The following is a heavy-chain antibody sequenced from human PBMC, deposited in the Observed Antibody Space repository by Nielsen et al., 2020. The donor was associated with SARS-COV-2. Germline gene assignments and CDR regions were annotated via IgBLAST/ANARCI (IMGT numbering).Heavy chain of an antibody. D-gene: IGHD6-13*01. CDR3: ARGTSAIAAAALDP. V-gene: IGHV4-39*07. CDR2: IYYSGSP. Sequence: SETLSLTCTVSGGSITSSNHYWGWIRQPPGRGLEWIGNIYYSGSPYYNPSLKSRVTISADTSKNQFSLKLSSVTAADTAVYYCARGTSAIAAAALDPWGQGTLVTVSS. CDR1: GGSITSSNHY. J-gene: IGHJ5*02.